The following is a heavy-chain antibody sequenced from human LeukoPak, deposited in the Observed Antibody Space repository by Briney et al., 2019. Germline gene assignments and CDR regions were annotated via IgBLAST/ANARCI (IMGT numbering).Heavy chain of an antibody. J-gene: IGHJ4*02. Sequence: AASVKVSCKASGGTFISYAISWVRQAPGQGIEWMGGIIPIFGTANYEQKFQGRVTITTDESTSTAYMELSSLRSEDTAVYYCARGDIVLMVYAIGTLDYWGQGTLVTVSS. CDR3: ARGDIVLMVYAIGTLDY. D-gene: IGHD2-8*01. V-gene: IGHV1-69*05. CDR2: IIPIFGTA. CDR1: GGTFISYA.